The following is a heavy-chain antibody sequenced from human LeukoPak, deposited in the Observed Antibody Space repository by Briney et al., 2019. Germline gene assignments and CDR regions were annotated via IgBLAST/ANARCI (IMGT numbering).Heavy chain of an antibody. J-gene: IGHJ4*02. D-gene: IGHD2-15*01. V-gene: IGHV3-48*01. Sequence: PGGSLRLSCAASGFTFSSYSMNWVRQAPGKGLEWVSYISSSSTIYYADSVKGRFTISRDNAKNSLYLQMNSLRAEDTAVYFCTRAGSWGSFDYWGQGTLVTVSS. CDR3: TRAGSWGSFDY. CDR2: ISSSSTI. CDR1: GFTFSSYS.